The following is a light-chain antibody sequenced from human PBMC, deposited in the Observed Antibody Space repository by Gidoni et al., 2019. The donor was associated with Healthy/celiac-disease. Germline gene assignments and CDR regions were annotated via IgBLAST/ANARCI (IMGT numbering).Light chain of an antibody. CDR2: DAS. J-gene: IGKJ5*01. Sequence: EIVLTQSPATLSLSPGERATLHCRASQSVRSYLPWYQQKPGQAPRLLIYDASNRATGIPARFSGSGSGTDFTLTISSLEPEDFAVYYCQQRSNWPPITFGQGTRLEIK. CDR3: QQRSNWPPIT. V-gene: IGKV3-11*01. CDR1: QSVRSY.